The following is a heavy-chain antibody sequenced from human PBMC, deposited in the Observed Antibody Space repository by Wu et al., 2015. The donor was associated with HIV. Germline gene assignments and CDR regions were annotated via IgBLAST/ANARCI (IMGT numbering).Heavy chain of an antibody. CDR2: INPNSGGT. V-gene: IGHV1-2*02. Sequence: QVQLVQSGAEVKKPGASVKVSCKASGYTFTGYYMHWVRQAPGQGLEWMGWINPNSGGTNYAQKFQGRVTMTRDTSISTAYMELSRLRSDDTAVYYCARDRFVGIGGYYYYMDVVGQRDHGHRLL. CDR1: GYTFTGYY. CDR3: ARDRFVGIGGYYYYMDV. D-gene: IGHD3-16*01. J-gene: IGHJ6*03.